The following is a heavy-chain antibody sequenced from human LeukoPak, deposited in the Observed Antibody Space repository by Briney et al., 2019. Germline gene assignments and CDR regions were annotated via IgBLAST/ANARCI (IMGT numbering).Heavy chain of an antibody. D-gene: IGHD3-9*01. Sequence: GASVKVSCKASGYTFTSYGISWVRQAPGQGLEWMGWISAYNGNTNYAQKLQGRVTMTTDTSTSTAYMELRSLRSDDTAVYYCARAYYDILTGYDSPFDYWGQGTLVTVSS. V-gene: IGHV1-18*01. J-gene: IGHJ4*02. CDR2: ISAYNGNT. CDR3: ARAYYDILTGYDSPFDY. CDR1: GYTFTSYG.